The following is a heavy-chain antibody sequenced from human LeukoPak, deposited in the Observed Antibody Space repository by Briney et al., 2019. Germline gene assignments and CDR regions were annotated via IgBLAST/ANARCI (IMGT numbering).Heavy chain of an antibody. V-gene: IGHV4-39*07. D-gene: IGHD3-22*01. CDR3: ARDYYYDSRGFYPTQSW. Sequence: SETLSLTCTVSGGSISSSSYYWGWIRQPPGKGLEWIGSIYYSGSTYYNPSLKSRVTISVDTSKNQFSLELTSVTAADTAVYYCARDYYYDSRGFYPTQSWWGQGTLVTVSS. J-gene: IGHJ4*02. CDR2: IYYSGST. CDR1: GGSISSSSYY.